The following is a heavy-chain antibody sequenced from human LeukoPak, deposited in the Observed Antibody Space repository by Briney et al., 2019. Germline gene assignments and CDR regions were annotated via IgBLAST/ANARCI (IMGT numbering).Heavy chain of an antibody. V-gene: IGHV3-23*01. J-gene: IGHJ4*02. CDR1: GITLSNYG. D-gene: IGHD3-22*01. Sequence: GGSLRLSCAVSGITLSNYGMTWVRQAPGKGLEWVAGISDSGGSTNYADSVKGRFTIFRDNPKNTLYLQMNSLRAEDTAVYFCAKRGVVIRVILVGFHKEAYYFDSWGQGALVTVSS. CDR2: ISDSGGST. CDR3: AKRGVVIRVILVGFHKEAYYFDS.